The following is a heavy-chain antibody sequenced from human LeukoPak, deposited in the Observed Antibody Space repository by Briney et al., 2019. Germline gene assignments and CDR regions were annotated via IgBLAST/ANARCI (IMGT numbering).Heavy chain of an antibody. CDR2: FDPEVGKT. V-gene: IGHV1-24*01. CDR1: GYTLTELS. Sequence: ASVKVSCKVSGYTLTELSMHWVRQAPGKGLEWIGCFDPEVGKTIYAQKFQGRVTMTEDTSTDTAYMELSSLRSEDTAVYYCATRYCSGGSCPNYYYYYINVWGKGTTVTISS. CDR3: ATRYCSGGSCPNYYYYYINV. D-gene: IGHD2-15*01. J-gene: IGHJ6*03.